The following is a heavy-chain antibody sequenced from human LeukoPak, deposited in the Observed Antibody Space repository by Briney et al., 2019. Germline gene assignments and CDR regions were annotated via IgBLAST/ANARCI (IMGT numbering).Heavy chain of an antibody. J-gene: IGHJ4*02. Sequence: PSQTLSLTCTVSGGSISSGDFYWSWIRQHPGKGLEWIGYIYYSGTTYYSPSLKSRVTISLDTTKNQFSLKLSSVTAGDTAVYYCARAPGIAAAGTHFDFWGQGTLVTVSS. V-gene: IGHV4-31*03. D-gene: IGHD6-13*01. CDR2: IYYSGTT. CDR3: ARAPGIAAAGTHFDF. CDR1: GGSISSGDFY.